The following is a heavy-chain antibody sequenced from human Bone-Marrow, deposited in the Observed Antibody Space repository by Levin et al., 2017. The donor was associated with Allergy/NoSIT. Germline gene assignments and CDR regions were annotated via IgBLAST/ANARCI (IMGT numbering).Heavy chain of an antibody. CDR2: ISYDGSNK. CDR3: AKLLTPAPDDAFDI. D-gene: IGHD4-23*01. CDR1: GFTFSSYG. Sequence: GGSLRLSCAASGFTFSSYGIYWVRQAPGKGLEWVAFISYDGSNKYYSDSVKGRFTISRDNSKNTLYLQMNSLRAEDTAVYYCAKLLTPAPDDAFDIWGQGTMVTVSS. J-gene: IGHJ3*02. V-gene: IGHV3-30*18.